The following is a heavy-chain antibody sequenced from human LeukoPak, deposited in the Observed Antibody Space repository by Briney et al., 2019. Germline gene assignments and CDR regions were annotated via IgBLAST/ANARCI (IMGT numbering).Heavy chain of an antibody. CDR3: ARDGGAYCGGDCYSDY. V-gene: IGHV1-69*05. J-gene: IGHJ4*02. Sequence: ASVKVSCKASGGTFSSYAISWVRQAPGQGLEWMGGIIPIFGTANYAQKFQGRVTITTDESTSTAYMELSSLRSEDTAVYYCARDGGAYCGGDCYSDYWGQGTLVTVSS. D-gene: IGHD2-21*01. CDR2: IIPIFGTA. CDR1: GGTFSSYA.